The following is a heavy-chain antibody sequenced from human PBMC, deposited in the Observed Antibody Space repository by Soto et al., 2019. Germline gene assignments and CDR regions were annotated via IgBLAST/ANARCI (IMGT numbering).Heavy chain of an antibody. J-gene: IGHJ6*02. Sequence: QVQLQQWGAGLLKPSETLSLTCAVYGGSFSGYYWSWIRQPPGKGLEWIGEINHSGSTNYNPSLKSRVTISVDTSKNQFSLKLSSVTAADTAVYYCARGGGLGYCSSTSCPRGKYGMDVCGQGTTVTVSS. CDR1: GGSFSGYY. CDR3: ARGGGLGYCSSTSCPRGKYGMDV. D-gene: IGHD2-2*01. V-gene: IGHV4-34*01. CDR2: INHSGST.